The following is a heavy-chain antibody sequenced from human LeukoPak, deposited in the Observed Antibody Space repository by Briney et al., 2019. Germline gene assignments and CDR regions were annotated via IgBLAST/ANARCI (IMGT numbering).Heavy chain of an antibody. V-gene: IGHV4-61*02. CDR2: IYTSGST. CDR1: GGSISSGSYY. J-gene: IGHJ6*03. CDR3: ARGVNYYYYYMDV. Sequence: SQTLSLTCTVSGGSISSGSYYWSWIRQPAVKGLEWIGRIYTSGSTNYNPSLKSRVTISVDTSKNQFSLKLSSVTAADTAVYYCARGVNYYYYYMDVWGKGTTVTISS. D-gene: IGHD4-23*01.